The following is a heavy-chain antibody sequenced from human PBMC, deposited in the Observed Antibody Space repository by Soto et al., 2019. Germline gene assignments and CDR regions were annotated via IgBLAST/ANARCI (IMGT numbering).Heavy chain of an antibody. CDR3: ARSSTFYDY. Sequence: EVQVVESGGDLVQPGGSPRLSCAPSGFTLPGYSMNWVRQAPGKGLEWVSYISSSSDTIYYADSVKGRFTISRDNAKTLLYLQMKSLRAEDTAVYYCARSSTFYDYWGQGTPVTVSS. D-gene: IGHD6-6*01. CDR1: GFTLPGYS. CDR2: ISSSSDTI. J-gene: IGHJ4*02. V-gene: IGHV3-48*01.